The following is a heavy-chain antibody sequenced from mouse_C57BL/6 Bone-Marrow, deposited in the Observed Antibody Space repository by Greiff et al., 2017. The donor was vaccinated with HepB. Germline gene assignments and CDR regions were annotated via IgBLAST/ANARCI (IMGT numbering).Heavy chain of an antibody. CDR3: ARDQELLWPGGAMDY. V-gene: IGHV5-4*01. CDR2: ISDGGSYT. CDR1: GFTFSSYA. Sequence: EVQRVESGGGLVKPGGSLKLSCAASGFTFSSYAMSWVRQTPEKRLEWVATISDGGSYTYYPDNVKGRFTISRDNAKNNLYLQMSHLKSEDTAMYYCARDQELLWPGGAMDYWGQGTSVTVSS. J-gene: IGHJ4*01. D-gene: IGHD2-1*01.